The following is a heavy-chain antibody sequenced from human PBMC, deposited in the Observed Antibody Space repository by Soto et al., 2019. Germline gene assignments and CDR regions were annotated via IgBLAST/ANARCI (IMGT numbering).Heavy chain of an antibody. CDR3: AKVANYNIPPYNWFVP. CDR1: GFTFRSYA. D-gene: IGHD1-7*01. J-gene: IGHJ5*02. V-gene: IGHV3-23*01. CDR2: ISGAGGTS. Sequence: GGSLRLSCAASGFTFRSYAMSWVRQAPGKGLEWVSAISGAGGTSYYTDSVKGRFRISRDKSKITLYLQMNSVRAGDTDVYYCAKVANYNIPPYNWFVPWGEGTLVTVAS.